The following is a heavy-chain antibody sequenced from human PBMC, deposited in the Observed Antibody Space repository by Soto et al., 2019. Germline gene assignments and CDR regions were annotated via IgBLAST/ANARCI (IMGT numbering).Heavy chain of an antibody. Sequence: QVQLVESGGGVVQPGRSLRLSCAASGFTFSSYAMHWVRQAPGKGLEWVAVISYDGSNKYYADSVKGRFTISRDNSKNTLYLQMNGPRAEDTAVYYCARDYYRFNSGYGFSMDVWGQGTTVTVSS. J-gene: IGHJ6*02. D-gene: IGHD5-12*01. CDR2: ISYDGSNK. V-gene: IGHV3-30-3*01. CDR3: ARDYYRFNSGYGFSMDV. CDR1: GFTFSSYA.